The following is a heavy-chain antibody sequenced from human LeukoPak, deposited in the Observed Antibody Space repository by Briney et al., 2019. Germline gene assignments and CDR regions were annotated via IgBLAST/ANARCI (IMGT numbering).Heavy chain of an antibody. CDR1: GFAFSFYA. J-gene: IGHJ5*01. D-gene: IGHD6-19*01. Sequence: GGPLRLSCAASGFAFSFYAMSWLRQPPGKGLEWVSTINANSGTTSYAASVRGRFTISRDNSKNTLYLQVNTLRADDTATYYCAKPVSGGLAVTADWFHPWGQGTLVVVSS. V-gene: IGHV3-23*01. CDR2: INANSGTT. CDR3: AKPVSGGLAVTADWFHP.